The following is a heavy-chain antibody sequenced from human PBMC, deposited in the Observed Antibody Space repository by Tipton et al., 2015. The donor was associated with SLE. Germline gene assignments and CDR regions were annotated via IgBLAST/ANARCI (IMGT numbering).Heavy chain of an antibody. CDR2: IYHSGST. D-gene: IGHD1-14*01. Sequence: TLSLTCTVSGYSISSGYYWGWIRQPPGKGLEWIGSIYHSGSTHYNPSLKSRVTISVDTSKNQFSLKLSSVTAADTAVYYCARDYGPEAYFDYWGQGTLVTVSS. V-gene: IGHV4-38-2*02. CDR3: ARDYGPEAYFDY. CDR1: GYSISSGYY. J-gene: IGHJ4*02.